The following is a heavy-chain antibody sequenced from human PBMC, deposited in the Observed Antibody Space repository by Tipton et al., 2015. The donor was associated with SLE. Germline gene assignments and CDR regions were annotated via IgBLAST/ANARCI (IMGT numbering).Heavy chain of an antibody. D-gene: IGHD5-18*01. CDR1: GYTFTSYG. V-gene: IGHV1-2*02. J-gene: IGHJ4*02. Sequence: QSGAEVKKPGASVKVSCKASGYTFTSYGISWVRQAPGQGLEWMGWINPNSGGTNYAQKFQGRVTMTRDTSISTAYMELSRLRSDDTAVYYCARDVDTAMVDYWGQGTLVTVSS. CDR2: INPNSGGT. CDR3: ARDVDTAMVDY.